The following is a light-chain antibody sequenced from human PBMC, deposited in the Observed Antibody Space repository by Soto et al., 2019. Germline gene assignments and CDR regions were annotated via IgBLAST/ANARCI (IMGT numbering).Light chain of an antibody. V-gene: IGKV3-15*01. Sequence: PGRRTVSTEERATFSCRASQSVSSNLAWYQQKPGQAPRLLIYDASTRATVIPARFSGSGSGTEFTLTISSLQSEDFAVYYCQKYNAWPPISSGEGGRLEIK. CDR1: QSVSSN. CDR3: QKYNAWPPIS. J-gene: IGKJ5*01. CDR2: DAS.